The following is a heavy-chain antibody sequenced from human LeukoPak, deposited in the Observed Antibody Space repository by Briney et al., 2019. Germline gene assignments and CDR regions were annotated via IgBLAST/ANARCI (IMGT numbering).Heavy chain of an antibody. D-gene: IGHD6-13*01. CDR2: IYNNGTT. CDR3: ARQGYCASWYHLDY. Sequence: SETLSLTCTVSGGSINSYFWGWVRHPAGKGLEWIGRIYNNGTTHFNPSLRSRLTMSVDTSKNLFSLNLSSVTAANPAVYSCARQGYCASWYHLDYWGRGTLVSVS. V-gene: IGHV4-4*07. J-gene: IGHJ4*02. CDR1: GGSINSYF.